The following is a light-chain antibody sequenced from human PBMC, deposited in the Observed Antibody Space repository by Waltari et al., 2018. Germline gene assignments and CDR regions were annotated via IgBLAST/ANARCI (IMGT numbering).Light chain of an antibody. J-gene: IGLJ1*01. CDR2: MNN. CDR3: VAWDDSLSGYV. V-gene: IGLV1-47*01. Sequence: QSVLTQPPSASGTPGQRVTISCSGSSSNIGRAYVYWYQQLPGTAPKLLIYMNNQRPSGVADRFSGSKSGTSASLAISGLRSEDEADYYCVAWDDSLSGYVFGTGTKVTVL. CDR1: SSNIGRAY.